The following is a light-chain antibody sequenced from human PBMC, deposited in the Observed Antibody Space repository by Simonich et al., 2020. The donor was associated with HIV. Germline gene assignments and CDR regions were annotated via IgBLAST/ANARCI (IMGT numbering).Light chain of an antibody. Sequence: DIVMTQSPDSLAVSLGERDTINCKSSQSVLYNSNTKNYLSWYQQKPGQPPKLLIYWASTRESGVPDRFSGSGSGTDFTLTISSLQAEDVAVYYCQQYYITPPTFGQGTQVEIK. CDR1: QSVLYNSNTKNY. CDR3: QQYYITPPT. V-gene: IGKV4-1*01. CDR2: WAS. J-gene: IGKJ1*01.